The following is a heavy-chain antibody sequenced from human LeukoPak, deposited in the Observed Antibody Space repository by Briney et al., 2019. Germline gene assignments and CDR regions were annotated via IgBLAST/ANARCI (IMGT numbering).Heavy chain of an antibody. CDR3: ATDSYNAMDV. J-gene: IGHJ6*02. CDR2: IKQDGGDK. V-gene: IGHV3-7*04. Sequence: GGSLRLSCAASGFTLSRYWMTWVRQAPGKGLEWVAKIKQDGGDKYYVDSVRGRFTISRDNAKNSLYLQMTSLRAEDTGVYYCATDSYNAMDVWGQGTTVTVSS. D-gene: IGHD2-2*02. CDR1: GFTLSRYW.